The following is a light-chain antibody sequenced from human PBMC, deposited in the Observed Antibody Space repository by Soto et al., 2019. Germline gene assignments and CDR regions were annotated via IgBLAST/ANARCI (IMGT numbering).Light chain of an antibody. Sequence: QSALTQPASASGSPGQSVTISCTGTSSDVGGYNYVSWYQQHPGKAPKLMIYEVSKRPSGVSDRFSGSKSGNTASLTVSGLQAEDEADYYCSSYAGSSTVVFGGGTKVTVL. CDR1: SSDVGGYNY. J-gene: IGLJ2*01. CDR3: SSYAGSSTVV. CDR2: EVS. V-gene: IGLV2-8*01.